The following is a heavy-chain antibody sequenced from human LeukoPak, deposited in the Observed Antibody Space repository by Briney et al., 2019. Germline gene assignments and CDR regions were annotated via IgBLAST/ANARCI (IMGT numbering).Heavy chain of an antibody. CDR1: GFTFDDYA. D-gene: IGHD5-24*01. J-gene: IGHJ4*02. CDR3: AKDPSGYNSPGGFDY. CDR2: ISWNSGSI. V-gene: IGHV3-9*01. Sequence: GRSLRLSCAASGFTFDDYAMHWVRQAPGKGLERVSSISWNSGSIGYADSVKGRFTISGDNAKNSLYLQMNSLRAEDTALYYCAKDPSGYNSPGGFDYWGQGTLVTVSS.